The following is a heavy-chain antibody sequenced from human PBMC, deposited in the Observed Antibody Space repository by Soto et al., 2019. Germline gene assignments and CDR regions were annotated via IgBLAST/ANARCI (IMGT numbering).Heavy chain of an antibody. J-gene: IGHJ5*02. CDR2: IYFGGIT. CDR1: CDSISNSKYY. D-gene: IGHD5-18*01. CDR3: ARHEFSYHNSWFDP. Sequence: SETLSLTCTVSCDSISNSKYYLGWIRQPPGKGLEWIGSIYFGGITYYNPSLKSRVTISVDTSKNQFSLELSSVTAVDTAVFYCARHEFSYHNSWFDPWGQGTLVTVSS. V-gene: IGHV4-39*01.